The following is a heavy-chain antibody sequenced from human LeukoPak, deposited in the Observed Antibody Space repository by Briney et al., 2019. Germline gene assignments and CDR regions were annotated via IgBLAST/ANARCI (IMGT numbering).Heavy chain of an antibody. V-gene: IGHV4-59*01. D-gene: IGHD5-18*01. J-gene: IGHJ4*02. CDR1: NGSISSFY. CDR3: ARGYGRYFDY. Sequence: SETLSLTCTVSNGSISSFYWTWIRQPPGKGLEWIGYIYYTGTTDYNPSLKSRVTISVDTSKNQFSLKLSSVTAADTAVYYCARGYGRYFDYWGQGTLVTVSS. CDR2: IYYTGTT.